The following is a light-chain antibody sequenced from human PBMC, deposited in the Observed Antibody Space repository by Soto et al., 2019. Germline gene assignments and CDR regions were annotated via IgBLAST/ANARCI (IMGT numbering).Light chain of an antibody. V-gene: IGLV2-14*01. J-gene: IGLJ2*01. CDR1: SSDIGAYNY. CDR2: EVS. Sequence: QSVLTQPASVSGSPGQSITISCTGTSSDIGAYNYVSWYQQHPGKAPKLMIYEVSNWPSGVSNRFSGSKSANTASLTISGLQAEDEADYYCSAYTGSSTRVVFGGGTKLTVL. CDR3: SAYTGSSTRVV.